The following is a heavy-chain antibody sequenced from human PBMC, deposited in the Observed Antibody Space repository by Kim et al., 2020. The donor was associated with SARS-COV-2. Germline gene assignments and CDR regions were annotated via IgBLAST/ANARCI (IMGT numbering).Heavy chain of an antibody. Sequence: GASLKISCQGSGYSFTSYWIGWVRQMPGKGLEWMGIIYPGDSDTRYSPSFQGQVTISADKSISTAYLQWSSLKASDTAMYYCARRGTMTTVEFDYWGQGTLVTVSS. CDR3: ARRGTMTTVEFDY. CDR1: GYSFTSYW. J-gene: IGHJ4*02. D-gene: IGHD4-17*01. V-gene: IGHV5-51*01. CDR2: IYPGDSDT.